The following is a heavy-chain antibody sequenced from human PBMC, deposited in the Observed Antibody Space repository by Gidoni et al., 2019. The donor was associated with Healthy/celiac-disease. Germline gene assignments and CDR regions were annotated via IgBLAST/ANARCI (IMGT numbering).Heavy chain of an antibody. D-gene: IGHD3-3*01. J-gene: IGHJ6*03. Sequence: EVQLVESGGGLVQPGGSLRLTCGASGFTFSGYRMNWVRQVPGKGLGWVAYISISSSTIYSSDSVKGRFTISRDNAKNALYLQMNSLRAEDTAVYYCARARKEVFGVGPSLYYYYMDVWGKGTTVTVSS. CDR3: ARARKEVFGVGPSLYYYYMDV. CDR2: ISISSSTI. V-gene: IGHV3-48*01. CDR1: GFTFSGYR.